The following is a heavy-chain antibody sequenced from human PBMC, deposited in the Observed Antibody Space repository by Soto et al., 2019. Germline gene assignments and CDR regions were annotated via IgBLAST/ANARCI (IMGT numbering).Heavy chain of an antibody. CDR3: ARGYCSSTICYIWDNWFDP. J-gene: IGHJ5*02. V-gene: IGHV4-59*01. D-gene: IGHD2-2*02. CDR2: IYYSGRT. CDR1: GGSISSYY. Sequence: SETLSLTCTVSGGSISSYYWSWIRQPPGKGLEWIGYIYYSGRTNYDPSLKSRVTISVDTSKNQFSLKLSSVTAADTAVYYCARGYCSSTICYIWDNWFDPWGQGTLVTVSS.